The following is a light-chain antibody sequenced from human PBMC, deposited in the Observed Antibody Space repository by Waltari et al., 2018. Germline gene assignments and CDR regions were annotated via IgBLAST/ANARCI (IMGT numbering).Light chain of an antibody. Sequence: QSVLTQPPSASGTPGRRVTIHCSGTIYNIGITAVKGYQQFPGSDPKHHSYSTTQRPPRVPDRFAACKSGTSASLASNGLQAADEADYYCGEWDDGVKEWVFGGGTKLTVL. J-gene: IGLJ3*02. CDR2: STT. V-gene: IGLV1-44*01. CDR3: GEWDDGVKEWV. CDR1: IYNIGITA.